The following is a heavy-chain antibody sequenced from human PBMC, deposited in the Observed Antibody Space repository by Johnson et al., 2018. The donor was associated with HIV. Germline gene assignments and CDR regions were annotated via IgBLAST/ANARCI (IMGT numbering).Heavy chain of an antibody. J-gene: IGHJ3*02. CDR3: AASSTVVTDAFDI. D-gene: IGHD4-23*01. V-gene: IGHV3-30*04. CDR2: ISYDGSNK. Sequence: QVQLVESGGGVVQPGRSLRLSCAASGFTFSSYAMHWVRQAPGKGLEWVAVISYDGSNKYYADSVKGRFTISRDNSKNTLYLQMNSRRAEDTAVYCWAASSTVVTDAFDIWGQGTMVTVSS. CDR1: GFTFSSYA.